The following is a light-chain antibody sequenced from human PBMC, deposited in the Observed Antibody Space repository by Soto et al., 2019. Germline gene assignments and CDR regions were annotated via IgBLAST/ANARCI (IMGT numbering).Light chain of an antibody. J-gene: IGKJ4*01. CDR3: QPYASSPLT. Sequence: EIVLTQSPGTLSLSPGDRATLSCRASQSVGRDYLAWYQQKPGLAPRLLIYHASRWATGIPDRFSGSGYGTDFTLTISRLEPEDFAEFYCQPYASSPLTFGGGTKVQIK. CDR2: HAS. V-gene: IGKV3-20*01. CDR1: QSVGRDY.